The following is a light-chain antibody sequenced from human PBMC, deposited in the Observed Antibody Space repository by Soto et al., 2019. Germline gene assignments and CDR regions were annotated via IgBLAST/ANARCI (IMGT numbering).Light chain of an antibody. CDR2: DAS. CDR1: QGVGTS. J-gene: IGKJ1*01. V-gene: IGKV3-11*01. CDR3: QVRAVWPS. Sequence: IALTQSPVTLALSPGERAFLSCRASQGVGTSLAWYQHKPGQAPRLFIYDASKRAPGIPARFSGSGSGTDFTLTVSSLEPEDIAVYYCQVRAVWPSFGQGTKVDIK.